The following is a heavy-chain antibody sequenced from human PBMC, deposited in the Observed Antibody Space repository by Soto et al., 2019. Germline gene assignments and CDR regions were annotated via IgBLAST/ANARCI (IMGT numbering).Heavy chain of an antibody. CDR3: ARGYGNYFDS. CDR2: MVPSSGST. V-gene: IGHV1-8*01. J-gene: IGHJ4*02. Sequence: QVQLVQSGAEVRKPGASVKVSCKASGYTFTSYDMNWVRQATGQGPEWMGWMVPSSGSTVYAQKFQGRVTMTRDTSISTAYMELSNLRSDDTAVYYCARGYGNYFDSWGQGALVTVSS. CDR1: GYTFTSYD. D-gene: IGHD3-10*01.